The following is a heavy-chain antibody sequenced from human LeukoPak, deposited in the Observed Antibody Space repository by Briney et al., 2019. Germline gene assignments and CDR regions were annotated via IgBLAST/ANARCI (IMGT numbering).Heavy chain of an antibody. D-gene: IGHD3-3*01. CDR2: IYYSGST. CDR1: GGSISSYY. J-gene: IGHJ5*02. CDR3: ASGSYDFWAGYPGA. Sequence: SETLSLTCTVSGGSISSYYWSWIRQPPGKGLEWIGYIYYSGSTNYNPSLKSRVTMSAGPSKNQFSLRLSSVTAADTAVYYCASGSYDFWAGYPGAWGQGILVIVSS. V-gene: IGHV4-59*12.